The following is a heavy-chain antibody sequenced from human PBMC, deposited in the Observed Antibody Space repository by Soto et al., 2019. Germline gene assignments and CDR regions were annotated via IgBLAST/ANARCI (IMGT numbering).Heavy chain of an antibody. V-gene: IGHV3-48*01. J-gene: IGHJ4*02. CDR1: GFTFSSYT. D-gene: IGHD2-21*01. CDR2: ISLSGSDM. CDR3: VRHDILSVDD. Sequence: GSLRVSCAASGFTFSSYTMNCVRQAPGKGLEWVSYISLSGSDMYYAGSVKGRFTISRDNAKNSLSLQMNSLRAEDTAVYYCVRHDILSVDDWGQGTPVNVSS.